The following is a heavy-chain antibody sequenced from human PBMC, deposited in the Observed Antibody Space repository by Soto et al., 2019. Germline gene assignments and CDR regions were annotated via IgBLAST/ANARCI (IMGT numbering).Heavy chain of an antibody. CDR1: GFTFSSYA. J-gene: IGHJ4*02. Sequence: GRSLRLCCSASGFTFSSYAMSWVRQAPGKGLEWVSAISGSGGSTYYADSVKGRFTISRDNSKNTLYLQMNSLRAEDTAVYYCAKDIAGAARRFDYWGQGTLVTVSS. D-gene: IGHD6-6*01. V-gene: IGHV3-23*01. CDR2: ISGSGGST. CDR3: AKDIAGAARRFDY.